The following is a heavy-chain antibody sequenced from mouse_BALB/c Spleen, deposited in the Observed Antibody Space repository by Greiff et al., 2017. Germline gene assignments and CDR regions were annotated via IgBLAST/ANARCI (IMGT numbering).Heavy chain of an antibody. V-gene: IGHV1-9*01. Sequence: QVQLQQSGAELMKPGASVKISCKATGYTFSSYWIEWVKQRPGHGLEWIGEILPGSGSTNYNEKFKGKATFTADTSSNTAYMQLSSLTSEDSAVYYCARRGHYGNARGYAMDYWGQGTSVTVSS. CDR1: GYTFSSYW. CDR2: ILPGSGST. J-gene: IGHJ4*01. D-gene: IGHD2-1*01. CDR3: ARRGHYGNARGYAMDY.